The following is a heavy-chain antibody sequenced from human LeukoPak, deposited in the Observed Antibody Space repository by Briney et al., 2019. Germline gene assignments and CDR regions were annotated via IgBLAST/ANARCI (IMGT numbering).Heavy chain of an antibody. Sequence: SETLSLTCTVSGGSISSYYWSWIRQPPGKGLEWIGYIYHSGSTNYNPSLKSRVTISVDTSKNQFSLKLSSVTAADTAVYHCARAGDSSGWYRSQQGWFDPWGQGTLVTVSS. CDR2: IYHSGST. J-gene: IGHJ5*02. CDR3: ARAGDSSGWYRSQQGWFDP. CDR1: GGSISSYY. D-gene: IGHD6-19*01. V-gene: IGHV4-59*01.